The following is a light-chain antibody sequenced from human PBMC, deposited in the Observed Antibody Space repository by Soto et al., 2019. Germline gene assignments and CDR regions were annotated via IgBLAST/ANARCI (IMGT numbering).Light chain of an antibody. Sequence: QSALTQPASVSGSPGQSITISCTGTSSDVGGYNYVSWYQQHPGKAPKLMIYDVSNRPSGVSNRFSGSKSGNTASLTISGLQAEDEADYCCSSYTSSSTLLYVFGTGTKFTV. CDR1: SSDVGGYNY. J-gene: IGLJ1*01. CDR3: SSYTSSSTLLYV. CDR2: DVS. V-gene: IGLV2-14*01.